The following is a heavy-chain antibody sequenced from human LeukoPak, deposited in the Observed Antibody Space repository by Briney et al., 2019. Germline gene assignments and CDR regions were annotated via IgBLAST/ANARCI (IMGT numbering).Heavy chain of an antibody. Sequence: PGGSLRLSCAASGFTFSSYGMHWVRQAPGKGLEWVAFIRYDGSNKYYADSVKGRFTISRDNSKNTLYLQMNSLRAEDTAVYYCARAAYYDSSGYLFDYWGQGTLVTVSS. CDR3: ARAAYYDSSGYLFDY. CDR2: IRYDGSNK. J-gene: IGHJ4*02. CDR1: GFTFSSYG. D-gene: IGHD3-22*01. V-gene: IGHV3-30*02.